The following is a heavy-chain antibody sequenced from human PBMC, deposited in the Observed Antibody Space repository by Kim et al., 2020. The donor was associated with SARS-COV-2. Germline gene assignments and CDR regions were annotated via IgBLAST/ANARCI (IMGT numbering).Heavy chain of an antibody. V-gene: IGHV4-34*01. CDR1: GGSFNGDY. CDR2: SNNSGST. CDR3: SSGGGSRNIKVWVRRCYY. J-gene: IGHJ6*03. D-gene: IGHD2-2*01. Sequence: SETLSLTCAVYGGSFNGDYWSWIRLPPAKGLERVWDSNNSGSTNYNPSLKSRVPISVDTAKTQISLYLSPVTATAAAVAFCSSGGGSRNIKVWVRRCYY.